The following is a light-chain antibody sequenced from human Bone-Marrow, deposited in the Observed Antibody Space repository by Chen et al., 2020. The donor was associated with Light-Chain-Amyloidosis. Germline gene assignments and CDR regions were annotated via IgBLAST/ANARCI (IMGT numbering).Light chain of an antibody. CDR3: QSADSSGTYHVV. J-gene: IGLJ2*01. CDR1: ALSKQY. Sequence: SYELTQPPAVSVSPGQTARITCSGDALSKQYAYWYLQKPGQAPVLVIYKDSERPSGIPERFSGSSSGTTDTLTISGVQAEDEADYHCQSADSSGTYHVVFGGGTKLTVL. CDR2: KDS. V-gene: IGLV3-25*03.